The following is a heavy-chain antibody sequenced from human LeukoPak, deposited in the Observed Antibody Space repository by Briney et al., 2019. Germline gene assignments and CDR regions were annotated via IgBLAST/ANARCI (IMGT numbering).Heavy chain of an antibody. D-gene: IGHD3-9*01. J-gene: IGHJ4*02. CDR3: AKDLVLRYFDWAFDY. CDR1: GFTFSSYG. V-gene: IGHV3-30*18. Sequence: GGSLRLSCAASGFTFSSYGMHWVRQAPGKGLEWVAVISYDGSNKYYAHSVKGRFTISRDNSKNTLYLQMNSLRAEDTAVYYCAKDLVLRYFDWAFDYWGQGTLVTVSS. CDR2: ISYDGSNK.